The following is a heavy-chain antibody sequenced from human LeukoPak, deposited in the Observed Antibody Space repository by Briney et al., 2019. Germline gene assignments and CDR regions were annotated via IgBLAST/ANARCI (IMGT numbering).Heavy chain of an antibody. D-gene: IGHD6-13*01. CDR2: IYFSGST. V-gene: IGHV4-59*08. CDR1: GGSLYSDY. CDR3: ARNSSSWYGLSHYYYMDV. Sequence: SETLSLTCTVSGGSLYSDYWSWSPQPPGPGLGGIGHIYFSGSTNYNPSLKSRVTISVGTSKNQFSLNLKSVTAADTAVYYCARNSSSWYGLSHYYYMDVWGKGATVTVSS. J-gene: IGHJ6*03.